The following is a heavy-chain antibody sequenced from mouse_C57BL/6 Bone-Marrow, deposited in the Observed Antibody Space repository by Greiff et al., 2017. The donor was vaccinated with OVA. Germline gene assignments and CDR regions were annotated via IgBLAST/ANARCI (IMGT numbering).Heavy chain of an antibody. Sequence: QVQLQQPGAELVRPGSSVKLSCKASGYTFTSYWMDWVKQRPGQGLEWIGNIYPSDSETHYNQKFKDKATLTVDKSSSTAYMQLSSLTSEDSAVYYGARSLIKADYAMDYWGQGTSVTVSS. D-gene: IGHD1-2*01. J-gene: IGHJ4*01. V-gene: IGHV1-61*01. CDR2: IYPSDSET. CDR3: ARSLIKADYAMDY. CDR1: GYTFTSYW.